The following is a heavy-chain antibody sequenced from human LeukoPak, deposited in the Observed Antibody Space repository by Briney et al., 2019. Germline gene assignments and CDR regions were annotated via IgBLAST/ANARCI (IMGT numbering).Heavy chain of an antibody. CDR3: ARDGDGYSPGAFDI. V-gene: IGHV1-2*02. CDR2: INPNSGGT. CDR1: GYTFTGYY. D-gene: IGHD5-24*01. J-gene: IGHJ3*02. Sequence: ASVKVSCKASGYTFTGYYMHWVRQAPGQGLEWMGCINPNSGGTNYAQNFQGRVTMPRDTSISTAYMELSRLRSDDTAVYYCARDGDGYSPGAFDIWGQGTMVTVSS.